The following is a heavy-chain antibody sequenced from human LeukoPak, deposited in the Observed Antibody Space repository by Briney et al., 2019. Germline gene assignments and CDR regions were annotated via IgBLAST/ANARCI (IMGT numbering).Heavy chain of an antibody. V-gene: IGHV3-30*02. D-gene: IGHD2-8*01. CDR1: GFNFRSYG. Sequence: GGSLRLSCAASGFNFRSYGMHWVRHTPGKGLEWVAFIQYDGSTKVYADSVKGRVTISRDNSKNTVHLQMNSLKAEDTAVYYCAKVPRMAYYYYMDVRGKGTTVTVSS. J-gene: IGHJ6*03. CDR3: AKVPRMAYYYYMDV. CDR2: IQYDGSTK.